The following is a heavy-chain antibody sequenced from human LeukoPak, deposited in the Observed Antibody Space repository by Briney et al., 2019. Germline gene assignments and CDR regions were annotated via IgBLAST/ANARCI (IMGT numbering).Heavy chain of an antibody. CDR1: GGSISSSSYY. V-gene: IGHV4-39*01. J-gene: IGHJ3*02. D-gene: IGHD1-26*01. CDR3: ARGSYRDAFDM. Sequence: PSETLSLTCTVSGGSISSSSYYWGWIRQPPGKGLEWIGSIYYSGSTYYNPSLKSRVTISVDTSKNQFSLKLSSVTAADTAVYYCARGSYRDAFDMWGQGTMVTVSS. CDR2: IYYSGST.